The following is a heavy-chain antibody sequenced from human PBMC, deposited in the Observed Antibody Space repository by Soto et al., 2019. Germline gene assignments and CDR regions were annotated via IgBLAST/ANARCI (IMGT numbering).Heavy chain of an antibody. V-gene: IGHV4-4*07. D-gene: IGHD2-2*02. CDR2: IYTSGST. CDR3: AREEIVVVPAAIRAPFHYYYGMDV. J-gene: IGHJ6*02. Sequence: PSETLSLTCTVSGGSISSYYWSWIRQPAGKGLEWIGRIYTSGSTNYNPSLKSRVTMSVDTSKNQFSLKLSSVTAADTAVYYCAREEIVVVPAAIRAPFHYYYGMDVWGQGTTVTVSS. CDR1: GGSISSYY.